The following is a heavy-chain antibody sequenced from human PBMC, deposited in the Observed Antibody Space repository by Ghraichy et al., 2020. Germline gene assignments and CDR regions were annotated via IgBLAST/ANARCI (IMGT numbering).Heavy chain of an antibody. J-gene: IGHJ4*02. D-gene: IGHD3-22*01. Sequence: SETLSLTCTVSGGSISSDGFYWSWIRQHPGKGLEWIGYIYYSGSTYYNPSLKSRVTISVDTSENQFSLKLTSVTAADTAVYYGAREGNYYDSGSYHDYYLYYWGQGTLVTFAS. V-gene: IGHV4-31*03. CDR2: IYYSGST. CDR3: AREGNYYDSGSYHDYYLYY. CDR1: GGSISSDGFY.